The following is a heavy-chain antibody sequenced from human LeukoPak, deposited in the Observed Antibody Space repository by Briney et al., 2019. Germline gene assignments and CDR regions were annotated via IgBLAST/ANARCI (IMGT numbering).Heavy chain of an antibody. CDR1: GYTFTIYD. CDR3: ARGLGSPVGQ. D-gene: IGHD1-26*01. V-gene: IGHV1-8*01. Sequence: ASVKVSCKASGYTFTIYDINWVRQAPGQGLEWMGWMNPKTGNTGYAQNFQGRVSMTSNTSITTAYMELSSLRSEDTAVYYCARGLGSPVGQWGQGTLVTVSS. J-gene: IGHJ4*02. CDR2: MNPKTGNT.